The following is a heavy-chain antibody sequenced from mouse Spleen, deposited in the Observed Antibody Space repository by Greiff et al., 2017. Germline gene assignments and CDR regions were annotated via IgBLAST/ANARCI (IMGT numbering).Heavy chain of an antibody. CDR1: GFTFTDYY. CDR3: ARTAVAMDS. Sequence: EVQLVESGGGLVQPGGSLSLSCAASGFTFTDYYMSWVRQPPGKALEWLGFIRNKANGYTTEYSASVKGRFTISRDNSQSILYLQMNALRAEDSVTYYCARTAVAMDSWGQGNSVTVSP. J-gene: IGHJ4*01. V-gene: IGHV7-3*01. CDR2: IRNKANGYTT. D-gene: IGHD3-2*01.